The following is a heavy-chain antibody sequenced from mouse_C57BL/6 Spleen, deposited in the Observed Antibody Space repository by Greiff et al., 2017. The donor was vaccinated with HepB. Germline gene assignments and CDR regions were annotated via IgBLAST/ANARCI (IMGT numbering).Heavy chain of an antibody. Sequence: QVQLKQSGAELVKPGASVKISCKASGYAFSSYWMNWVKQRPGKGLEWIGQIYPGDGDTNYNGKFKGKATLTADKSSSTAYMQLSSLTSEDSAVYFCARFPPITTVVAYYFDYWGQGTTLTVSS. V-gene: IGHV1-80*01. CDR1: GYAFSSYW. J-gene: IGHJ2*01. D-gene: IGHD1-1*01. CDR2: IYPGDGDT. CDR3: ARFPPITTVVAYYFDY.